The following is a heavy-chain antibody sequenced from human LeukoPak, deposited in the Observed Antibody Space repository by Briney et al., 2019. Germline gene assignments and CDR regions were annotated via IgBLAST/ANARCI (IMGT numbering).Heavy chain of an antibody. CDR3: AKRIAVAGLTYYFDY. Sequence: GGSLRLSCAASGFTFSSYGMHYGIHWVRQAPGKGLEWVAFIRFDGSDEFYTDSVKGRFTVSRDNSKNTLYLQMNSLRAEDTAVYYCAKRIAVAGLTYYFDYWGQGTLVTVSS. J-gene: IGHJ4*02. CDR1: GFTFSSYG. CDR2: IRFDGSDE. V-gene: IGHV3-30*02. D-gene: IGHD6-19*01.